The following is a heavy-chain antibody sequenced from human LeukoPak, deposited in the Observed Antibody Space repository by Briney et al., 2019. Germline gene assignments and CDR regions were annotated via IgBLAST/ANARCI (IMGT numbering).Heavy chain of an antibody. V-gene: IGHV3-7*03. CDR2: IKQDGSEK. Sequence: GGSLRLSCAASGFTFSSYWMSWVRQAPGKGLEWVANIKQDGSEKYYVDSVKGRFTISRDNSKNTLYLQMNSLRAEDTAVYYCAKVEYYDFWSGLFDYWGQGTLVTVSS. CDR1: GFTFSSYW. J-gene: IGHJ4*02. CDR3: AKVEYYDFWSGLFDY. D-gene: IGHD3-3*01.